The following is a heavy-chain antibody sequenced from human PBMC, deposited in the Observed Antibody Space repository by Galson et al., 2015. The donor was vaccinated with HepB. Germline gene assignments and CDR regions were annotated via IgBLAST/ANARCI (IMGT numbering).Heavy chain of an antibody. D-gene: IGHD3-22*01. J-gene: IGHJ4*02. CDR1: GFTFSSYA. CDR3: ARPVVVVITTAFDY. CDR2: ISGSGGST. Sequence: SLRLSCAASGFTFSSYAMSWVRQAPGKGLEWVSAISGSGGSTYYADSVKGRFTISRDNSKNTLYLQMNSLRAEDTAVYYCARPVVVVITTAFDYWGQGTLVTVSS. V-gene: IGHV3-23*01.